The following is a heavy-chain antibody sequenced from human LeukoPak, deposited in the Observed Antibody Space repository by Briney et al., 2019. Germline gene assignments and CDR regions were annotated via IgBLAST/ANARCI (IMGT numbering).Heavy chain of an antibody. CDR2: IYYSGST. V-gene: IGHV4-39*07. CDR3: AREPAIAAAGTGNWFDP. CDR1: GGSISSSSYY. D-gene: IGHD6-13*01. Sequence: SETLSLTCTVSGGSISSSSYYWGWLRQPPGKGLEWIGSIYYSGSTYYNPSLKSRVTISVDTSKNQFSLKLSSVTAADTAVYYCAREPAIAAAGTGNWFDPWGQGTLVTVSS. J-gene: IGHJ5*02.